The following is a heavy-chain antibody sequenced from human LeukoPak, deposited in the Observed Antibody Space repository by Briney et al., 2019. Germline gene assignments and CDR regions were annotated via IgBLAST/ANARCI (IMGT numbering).Heavy chain of an antibody. D-gene: IGHD4-17*01. J-gene: IGHJ4*02. CDR1: GFTVSSNY. V-gene: IGHV3-53*01. Sequence: GGSLRLSCAASGFTVSSNYMSWVRQAPGKGLEWVSVIYSGGSTYYADSVKGRFTISRDNSKNTLYLQMNSLRAEDTAVYYCARTYGDYVNYFDYWGQGTLVTVSS. CDR3: ARTYGDYVNYFDY. CDR2: IYSGGST.